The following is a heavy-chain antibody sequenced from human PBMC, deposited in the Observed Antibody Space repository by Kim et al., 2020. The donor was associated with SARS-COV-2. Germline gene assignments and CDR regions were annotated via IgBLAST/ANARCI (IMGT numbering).Heavy chain of an antibody. V-gene: IGHV4-39*01. Sequence: SETLSLTCTVSGGSISSSSYYWGWIRQPPGKGLEWIGSIYYSGSTYYNPSLKSRVTISIDTSKNQFSLKLSSVTAADTAVYYCARKPQSNLFDPWGQGTLVTVSS. CDR1: GGSISSSSYY. J-gene: IGHJ5*02. CDR3: ARKPQSNLFDP. CDR2: IYYSGST.